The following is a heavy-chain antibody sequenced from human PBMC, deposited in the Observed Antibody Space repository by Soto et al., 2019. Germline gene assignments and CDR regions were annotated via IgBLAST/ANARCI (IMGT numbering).Heavy chain of an antibody. Sequence: QVQLVESGGGVVQPGRSLRLSCAASGFTFSSYGMHWVRQAPGKGLEWVAVISYDGSNKYYADSVKGRFTISRDNSKNTLYLQMNSLRSEEKAVYYCAKDQELYYFDYWGQGTLVTVSS. V-gene: IGHV3-30*18. CDR2: ISYDGSNK. CDR3: AKDQELYYFDY. J-gene: IGHJ4*02. D-gene: IGHD1-7*01. CDR1: GFTFSSYG.